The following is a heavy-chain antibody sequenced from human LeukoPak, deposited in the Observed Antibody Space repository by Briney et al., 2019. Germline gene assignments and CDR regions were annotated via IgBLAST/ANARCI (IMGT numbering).Heavy chain of an antibody. CDR3: ARIYCSGGSCTGGFDY. Sequence: GGSLRLSCAASGFTFSSYSMNRVRQAPGKGLEWVSSISSSSSYIYYADSVKGRFTISRDNAKNSLYLHMNSLRAEDTAVYYCARIYCSGGSCTGGFDYWGQGTLVTVSS. CDR2: ISSSSSYI. J-gene: IGHJ4*02. V-gene: IGHV3-21*01. CDR1: GFTFSSYS. D-gene: IGHD2-15*01.